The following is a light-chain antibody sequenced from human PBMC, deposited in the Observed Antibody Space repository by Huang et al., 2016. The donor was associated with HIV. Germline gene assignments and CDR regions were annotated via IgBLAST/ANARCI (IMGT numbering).Light chain of an antibody. CDR3: QQFGSSPPYS. Sequence: IVLTQSPDTLSLSPGERATLSCWASQTVTNNYLAWYQQRPGQAPRLLIYGASTRATGIPDRFSGSGSGTDFALTISRLEPKDFVVYYCQQFGSSPPYSFGQGTKLEIK. CDR2: GAS. J-gene: IGKJ2*03. V-gene: IGKV3-20*01. CDR1: QTVTNNY.